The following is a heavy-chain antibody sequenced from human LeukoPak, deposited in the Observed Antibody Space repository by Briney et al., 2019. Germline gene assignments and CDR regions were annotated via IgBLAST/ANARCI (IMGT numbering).Heavy chain of an antibody. CDR1: GFSFSNYA. J-gene: IGHJ3*02. V-gene: IGHV3-30-3*01. Sequence: PGGSLRLSRAASGFSFSNYAMHWVRQAPGKGLEWVAVVSYDGNSTYYADSVKGRLTSSRDNSMKTLYLQMNSLRPEDTAMYYCARDPRGSQNDAFDIWGQGTMVTVSS. CDR2: VSYDGNST. CDR3: ARDPRGSQNDAFDI. D-gene: IGHD3-16*01.